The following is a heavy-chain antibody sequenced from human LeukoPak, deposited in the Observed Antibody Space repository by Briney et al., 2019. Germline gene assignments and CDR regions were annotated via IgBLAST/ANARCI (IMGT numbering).Heavy chain of an antibody. V-gene: IGHV4-34*01. J-gene: IGHJ5*02. CDR3: ARRRCSSTSCYAYRVVVNWFDP. CDR1: GVTFNNAW. Sequence: GSLRLSCAASGVTFNNAWMSWVRQAPGKGLECIAEINHSGTTNYNPSLKSRVTISVDTSKNQFSLKLSSVTAADTAVYYCARRRCSSTSCYAYRVVVNWFDPWGQGTLVSVSS. D-gene: IGHD2-2*01. CDR2: INHSGTT.